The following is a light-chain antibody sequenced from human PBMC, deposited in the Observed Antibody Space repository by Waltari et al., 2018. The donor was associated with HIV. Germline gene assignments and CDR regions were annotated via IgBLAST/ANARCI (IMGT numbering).Light chain of an antibody. CDR3: CSYAGSYTVV. J-gene: IGLJ2*01. CDR1: SSDVGSYNL. V-gene: IGLV2-23*01. CDR2: EDS. Sequence: QSALTQPASVSGSPGQSITISCTGTSSDVGSYNLVSWYQHHPSKAPQLMIYEDSKRPSGVSNRFSGSKSGNTASLTISGVQAEDEADYYCCSYAGSYTVVFGGGTKLTVL.